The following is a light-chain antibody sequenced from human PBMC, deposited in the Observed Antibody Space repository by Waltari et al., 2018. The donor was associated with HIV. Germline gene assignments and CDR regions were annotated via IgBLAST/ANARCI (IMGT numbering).Light chain of an antibody. CDR2: LNSDGSP. V-gene: IGLV4-69*01. CDR1: SGHSSYV. CDR3: QTWGTGIVV. Sequence: QLVLTQSPTAYSSLGASVKLTCTLRSGHSSYVIAWHQQQPKKGPRYLMKLNSDGSPFKGDGIPDRFSGSSSGAERYLPISSLQSEDEADYYCQTWGTGIVVVGGGTKLTVL. J-gene: IGLJ2*01.